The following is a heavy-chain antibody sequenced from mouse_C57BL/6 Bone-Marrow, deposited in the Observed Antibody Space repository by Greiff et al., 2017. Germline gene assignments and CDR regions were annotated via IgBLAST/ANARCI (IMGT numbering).Heavy chain of an antibody. V-gene: IGHV1-50*01. J-gene: IGHJ2*01. D-gene: IGHD1-1*02. Sequence: QVQLQQPGAELVKPGASVKLSCKASGYTFASYWLQWVEQRPGQGLEWLGEIDPSDSYPNYNQKFKGKATLTVDTSSSTAYMQLSSLTSEDSAVYYCAMVVVMYYFYYWGQGTTLSGAS. CDR1: GYTFASYW. CDR3: AMVVVMYYFYY. CDR2: IDPSDSYP.